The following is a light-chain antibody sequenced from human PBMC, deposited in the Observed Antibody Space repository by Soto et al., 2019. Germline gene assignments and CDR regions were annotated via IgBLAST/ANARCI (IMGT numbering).Light chain of an antibody. V-gene: IGKV3-20*01. CDR3: QQYGSSPR. Sequence: EIVMSQYPCTLSLSPGERATLSRRASQSVSMSYLGWYQQKPGQAPGLLMYGASSRATGIPDRFSGSGSGTDFTLTISRLEPEDCAVYYCQQYGSSPRFGQGTKVDIK. J-gene: IGKJ1*01. CDR1: QSVSMSY. CDR2: GAS.